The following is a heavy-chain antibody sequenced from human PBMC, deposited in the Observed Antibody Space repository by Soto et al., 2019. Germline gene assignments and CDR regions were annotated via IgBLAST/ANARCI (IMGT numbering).Heavy chain of an antibody. J-gene: IGHJ6*02. D-gene: IGHD3-3*01. CDR3: ARDERNYDFWSGYYYYGMGV. V-gene: IGHV3-7*01. CDR2: IKQDGSEK. CDR1: GFTFSSYW. Sequence: PGGSLRLSCAASGFTFSSYWMSWVRQAPGKGLEWVANIKQDGSEKYYVDSVKGRFTISRDNAKNSLYLQMNSLRAEDTAVYYCARDERNYDFWSGYYYYGMGVWGQGTTVTVSS.